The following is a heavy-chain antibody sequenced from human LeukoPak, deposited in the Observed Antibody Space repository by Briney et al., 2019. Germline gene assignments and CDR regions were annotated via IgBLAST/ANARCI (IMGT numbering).Heavy chain of an antibody. D-gene: IGHD3-3*01. CDR3: ARLGRYDEYYYYYMDV. J-gene: IGHJ6*03. V-gene: IGHV1-69*06. Sequence: ASVKVSCKASGGTFSSYAISWVRQAPGQGLEWMGGIIPIFGTANYAQKFQGRVTITADKSTSTAYMELSSLRSEDTAVYYCARLGRYDEYYYYYMDVWGKGTTVTVSS. CDR1: GGTFSSYA. CDR2: IIPIFGTA.